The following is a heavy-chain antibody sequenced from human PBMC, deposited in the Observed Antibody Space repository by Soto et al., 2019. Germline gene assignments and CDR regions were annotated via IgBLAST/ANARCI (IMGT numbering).Heavy chain of an antibody. J-gene: IGHJ5*02. D-gene: IGHD6-19*01. V-gene: IGHV3-30*04. Sequence: QVRLVESGGGVVQPGRSLRLSCTASGFSFSSYAMYWFRQPPGKGLEWVAVISKDGMNKNYADSVKGRVTVSRDKANYSLDLQLNSLRGEDPAMYYCARDMYSSDYFVKWFEPWGQGTLVTVSS. CDR3: ARDMYSSDYFVKWFEP. CDR1: GFSFSSYA. CDR2: ISKDGMNK.